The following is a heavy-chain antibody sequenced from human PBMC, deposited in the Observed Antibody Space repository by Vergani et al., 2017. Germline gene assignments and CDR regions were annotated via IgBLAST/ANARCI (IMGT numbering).Heavy chain of an antibody. CDR2: IHHSGAT. CDR1: GGSITNNF. V-gene: IGHV4-59*01. CDR3: ARDTFHFDSENYDDVFDS. J-gene: IGHJ3*02. D-gene: IGHD3-16*01. Sequence: QVQLQESGPGLVKPSETLSLTCTVSGGSITNNFWSWIRPPPGKGLEWIGYIHHSGATNSKSSLRSRVSISVDTSKSSFSLGLSSVTTADTAMYYCARDTFHFDSENYDDVFDSGGQGTMVIVSS.